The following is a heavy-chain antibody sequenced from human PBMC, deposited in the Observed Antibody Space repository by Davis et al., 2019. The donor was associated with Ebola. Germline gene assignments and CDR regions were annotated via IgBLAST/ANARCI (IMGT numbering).Heavy chain of an antibody. Sequence: GESLKISCVASGFTFSNHAMHWVRQAPGKGLEWVAVTSHNERERFYGESVQGRFTISRDNSENVLYLQMDSLRPDETDIYFCGRALHEEVLDYWGQGTPVTGSS. CDR1: GFTFSNHA. CDR2: TSHNERER. D-gene: IGHD3-3*01. J-gene: IGHJ4*02. V-gene: IGHV3-30*04. CDR3: GRALHEEVLDY.